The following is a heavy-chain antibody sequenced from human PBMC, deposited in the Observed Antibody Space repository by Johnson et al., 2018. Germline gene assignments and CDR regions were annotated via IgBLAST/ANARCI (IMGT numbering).Heavy chain of an antibody. CDR1: GFTFRNYG. CDR3: AKDRLVVVTAIPNDVVDI. CDR2: IWYDGSNK. V-gene: IGHV3-33*06. Sequence: QVQLVESGGGVVQPGRSLRLSCAASGFTFRNYGMHWVRQAPGKGLEWVALIWYDGSNKHSADAAQGRVTISRESSKTTISLQGSSLRADDTAVYYCAKDRLVVVTAIPNDVVDIWGHGTMVSVSS. D-gene: IGHD2-21*02. J-gene: IGHJ3*02.